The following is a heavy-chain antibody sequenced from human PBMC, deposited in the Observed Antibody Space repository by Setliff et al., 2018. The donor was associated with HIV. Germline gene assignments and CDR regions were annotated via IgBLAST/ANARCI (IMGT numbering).Heavy chain of an antibody. CDR2: IYYSGST. D-gene: IGHD6-19*01. V-gene: IGHV4-39*01. Sequence: NPSETLSLTCTVSGGSISSSSYYWGWVRQPPGKGLERIGSIYYSGSTYYNPSLRSRVTISVDTSKNQFSLKLTSVTAADTAVYYCARHHSSAPLRRWDNYYYMDVWGKGTTVTVSS. J-gene: IGHJ6*03. CDR3: ARHHSSAPLRRWDNYYYMDV. CDR1: GGSISSSSYY.